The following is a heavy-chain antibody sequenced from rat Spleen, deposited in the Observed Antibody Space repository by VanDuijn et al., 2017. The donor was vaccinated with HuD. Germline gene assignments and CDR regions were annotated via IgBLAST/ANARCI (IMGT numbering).Heavy chain of an antibody. Sequence: EVQLVESGGGLVQPGRSLKLSCVASGFTFNNYWMTWIRQAPGKGLEWVASISPSGGSTYYRDSVKGRFTISRDNAKSTLYLQMNSLRSEDTATNYCTRNGSPDYWGQGGMVTVSS. CDR3: TRNGSPDY. CDR2: ISPSGGST. D-gene: IGHD4-1*01. J-gene: IGHJ2*01. V-gene: IGHV5-31*01. CDR1: GFTFNNYW.